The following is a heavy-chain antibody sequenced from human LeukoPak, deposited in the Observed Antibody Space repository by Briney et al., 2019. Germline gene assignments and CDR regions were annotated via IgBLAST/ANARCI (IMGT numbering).Heavy chain of an antibody. CDR2: INPSGGST. D-gene: IGHD1-26*01. Sequence: ASVKVSCKASGGNINNYAVNWVRQAPGQGLEWMGIINPSGGSTSYAQKFQGRVTMTRDTSTSTVYMELSSLRSEDTAVYYCARGRSGSYFGAFDIWGQGTMVTVSS. CDR3: ARGRSGSYFGAFDI. CDR1: GGNINNYA. V-gene: IGHV1-46*02. J-gene: IGHJ3*02.